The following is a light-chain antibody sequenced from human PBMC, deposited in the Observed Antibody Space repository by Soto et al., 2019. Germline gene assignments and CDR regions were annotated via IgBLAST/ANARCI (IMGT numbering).Light chain of an antibody. CDR2: WAS. CDR1: QSVLFRPNKKNY. Sequence: DIVMTQSPDSLAVSLGERATINCKSSQSVLFRPNKKNYLAWYRQKPGQPPKMFIYWASTRESGVPDRFSGSGSGTDFTLTISSLQAEDVAVYSCQAYYSTPPTFGQGTKLEIK. CDR3: QAYYSTPPT. V-gene: IGKV4-1*01. J-gene: IGKJ2*01.